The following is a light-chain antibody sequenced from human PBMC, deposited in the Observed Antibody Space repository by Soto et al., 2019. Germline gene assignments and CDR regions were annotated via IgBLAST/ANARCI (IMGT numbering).Light chain of an antibody. Sequence: DIQMTQSPSSLSASVGDRVSITCRAGQSINRFLNWYQQKPGKAPKLLIYGASSLQSGVPSRFSGSGSGTDFTLTISSLQPEDFATYYCQQSYSSPHTFGQGTKVEIK. CDR2: GAS. CDR1: QSINRF. V-gene: IGKV1-39*01. CDR3: QQSYSSPHT. J-gene: IGKJ1*01.